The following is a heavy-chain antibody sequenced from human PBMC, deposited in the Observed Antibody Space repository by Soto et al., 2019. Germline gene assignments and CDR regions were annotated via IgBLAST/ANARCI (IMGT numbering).Heavy chain of an antibody. J-gene: IGHJ5*02. V-gene: IGHV4-39*01. Sequence: QLQLQESGPGLVKPSETLSLTCTVSGGSFSSSSYYWGWIRQPPGKGLEWIGSIYYSGSTYYNPSLKSRVTISVDTSKNQFSLKLSSVTAADTAVYYCAGYDSWDEGLFDPWGQGTLVTVSS. D-gene: IGHD6-13*01. CDR2: IYYSGST. CDR1: GGSFSSSSYY. CDR3: AGYDSWDEGLFDP.